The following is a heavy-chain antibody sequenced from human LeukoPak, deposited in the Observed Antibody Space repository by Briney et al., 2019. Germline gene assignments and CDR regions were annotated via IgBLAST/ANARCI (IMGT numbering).Heavy chain of an antibody. Sequence: SETLSLTCTVSGGSISSYYWSWIRQPPGKGLEWIGYIYYSGSTNYNPSLKSRVTISVDTSKNQFSLKLSSVTAADTAVYYCARASMITFGGVTSPFDYWGQGTLVTVSS. D-gene: IGHD3-16*01. V-gene: IGHV4-59*01. CDR2: IYYSGST. CDR1: GGSISSYY. CDR3: ARASMITFGGVTSPFDY. J-gene: IGHJ4*02.